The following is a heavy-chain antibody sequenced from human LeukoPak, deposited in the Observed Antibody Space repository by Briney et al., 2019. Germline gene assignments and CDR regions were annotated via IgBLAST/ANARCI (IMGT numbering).Heavy chain of an antibody. CDR3: ARGMDAEAFQN. CDR1: GYRFTAYP. J-gene: IGHJ1*01. Sequence: ASVKVSCKTSGYRFTAYPLHWVRQAPGQGLEGLGWMNPHSGETNNAQKFQGRVTMTRDTSISVAYMELSSLRSDDMAVYFCARGMDAEAFQNWGQGTLVIVSS. D-gene: IGHD2-2*03. V-gene: IGHV1-2*02. CDR2: MNPHSGET.